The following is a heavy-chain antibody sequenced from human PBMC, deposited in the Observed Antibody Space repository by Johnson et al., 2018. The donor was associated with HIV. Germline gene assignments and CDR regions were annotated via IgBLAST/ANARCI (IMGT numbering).Heavy chain of an antibody. CDR1: GFTVSSNY. CDR2: ISSNGGST. V-gene: IGHV3-64*01. CDR3: AKGFGASSGAFDI. J-gene: IGHJ3*02. D-gene: IGHD1-26*01. Sequence: VQLVESGGGLIQPGGSLRLSCAASGFTVSSNYMSWVRQAPGKGLEYVSAISSNGGSTYYANSVKGRFTISRDNSKNTLYLQMGSLRAEDMAVYYCAKGFGASSGAFDIWGQGTMVTVSS.